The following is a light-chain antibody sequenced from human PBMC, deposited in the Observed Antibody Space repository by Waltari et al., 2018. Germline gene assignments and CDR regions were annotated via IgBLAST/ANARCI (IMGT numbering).Light chain of an antibody. V-gene: IGLV2-11*01. CDR3: CSFAGSVYIWV. J-gene: IGLJ3*02. CDR2: DVS. CDR1: SSDVGGYNY. Sequence: QSALTQPRSVSGSPGQSVTIPCTGTSSDVGGYNYLSWYQQHPGKAPKLMIYDVSKRPSGVPDRFSGSKSGNTASLTISGLQTEDEADYFCCSFAGSVYIWVFGGGTKLTVL.